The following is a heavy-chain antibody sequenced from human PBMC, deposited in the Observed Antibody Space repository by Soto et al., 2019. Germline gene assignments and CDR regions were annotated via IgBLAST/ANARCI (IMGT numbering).Heavy chain of an antibody. Sequence: SETLSLTCTVSCGSVSSGSYYWSWIRQPPGKGLEWIGYIYYSGSTNYNPSLKSRVTISVDTSKNQFSLKLSSVTAADTAVYYCARGTYYYGSGSSQVFDYWGQGTLVTVSS. CDR2: IYYSGST. D-gene: IGHD3-10*01. CDR1: CGSVSSGSYY. J-gene: IGHJ4*02. V-gene: IGHV4-61*01. CDR3: ARGTYYYGSGSSQVFDY.